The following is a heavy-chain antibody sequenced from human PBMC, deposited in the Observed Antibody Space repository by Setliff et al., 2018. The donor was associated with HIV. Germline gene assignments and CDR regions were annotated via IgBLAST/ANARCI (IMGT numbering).Heavy chain of an antibody. D-gene: IGHD2-15*01. J-gene: IGHJ6*02. V-gene: IGHV4-31*03. CDR1: GGSITSGTYY. CDR3: ARDEGVVAATETYYYNGLDV. CDR2: IYYSGST. Sequence: KPSETLSLTCTVSGGSITSGTYYWNWIRQHPGKGLEWIGYIYYSGSTYYNPSLKRRITISVDTSKNQFSLTLNSVTAADTAVYYCARDEGVVAATETYYYNGLDVWGQGTTVTVSS.